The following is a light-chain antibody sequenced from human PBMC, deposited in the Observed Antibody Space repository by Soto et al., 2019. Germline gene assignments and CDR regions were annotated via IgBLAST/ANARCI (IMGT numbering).Light chain of an antibody. V-gene: IGLV1-44*01. Sequence: QFVLTQPPSASGTPGQRVSISCSGSRSNIGSNTVNWYQHLPGTAPRLLIYSNDQRPSGVPDRFSASKSGASASLAIIGLQSEDEADYYCAAWDDSLNGVLFGGGTKLTVL. CDR3: AAWDDSLNGVL. J-gene: IGLJ3*02. CDR2: SND. CDR1: RSNIGSNT.